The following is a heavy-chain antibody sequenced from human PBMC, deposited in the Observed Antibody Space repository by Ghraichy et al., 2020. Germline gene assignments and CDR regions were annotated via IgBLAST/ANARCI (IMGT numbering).Heavy chain of an antibody. CDR2: MNAGNGDT. D-gene: IGHD3-3*01. CDR1: GYTFTTYA. CDR3: ARDGHYDFWSCYYCPNLRGLDV. J-gene: IGHJ6*02. V-gene: IGHV1-3*01. Sequence: ASVKVSCKASGYTFTTYAIHWVRQAPGQRLEWMGWMNAGNGDTKYAQKFQDRVSITRDTSASTVYVEMSSLRSEDTAVYYCARDGHYDFWSCYYCPNLRGLDVWGQGTTVTVSS.